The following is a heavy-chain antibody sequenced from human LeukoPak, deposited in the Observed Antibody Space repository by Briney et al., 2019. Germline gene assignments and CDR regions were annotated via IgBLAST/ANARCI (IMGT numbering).Heavy chain of an antibody. CDR1: GGSISSGDYY. CDR3: ARVNMGLAFDI. D-gene: IGHD3-10*01. J-gene: IGHJ3*02. V-gene: IGHV4-30-4*08. CDR2: IYYSGST. Sequence: PSETLSLTCTVSGGSISSGDYYWSWIRQPPGKGLEWIGYIYYSGSTYYNPSPKSRVTISVDTSKNQFSLKLSSVTAADTAVYYCARVNMGLAFDIWGQGTMVTVSS.